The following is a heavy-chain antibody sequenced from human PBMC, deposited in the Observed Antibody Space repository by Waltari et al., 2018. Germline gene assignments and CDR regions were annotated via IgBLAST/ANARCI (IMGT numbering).Heavy chain of an antibody. Sequence: QVQLVQSGAEVKKPGASVKVSCKASGYTFPSYAMHWVRQAPGQRLEWMGWINAGNGNTKYSQEFQGRVTITRDTSASTAYMELSSLRSEDMAVYYCARGDDYDFWSGYFWNFDYWGQGTLVTVSS. V-gene: IGHV1-3*03. CDR3: ARGDDYDFWSGYFWNFDY. CDR1: GYTFPSYA. D-gene: IGHD3-3*01. J-gene: IGHJ4*02. CDR2: INAGNGNT.